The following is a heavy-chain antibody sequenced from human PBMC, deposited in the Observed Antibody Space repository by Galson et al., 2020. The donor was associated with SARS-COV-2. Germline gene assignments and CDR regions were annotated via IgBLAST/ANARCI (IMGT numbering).Heavy chain of an antibody. CDR2: IYYSGST. CDR3: ARESHTSYMGGGAFDI. D-gene: IGHD2-2*01. V-gene: IGHV4-39*07. Sequence: WIRQPPGKGLEWIGSIYYSGSTYYNPSLKSRVTISVDTSKNQFSLKLSSVTAADTAVYYCARESHTSYMGGGAFDIWGQGTMVTVSS. J-gene: IGHJ3*02.